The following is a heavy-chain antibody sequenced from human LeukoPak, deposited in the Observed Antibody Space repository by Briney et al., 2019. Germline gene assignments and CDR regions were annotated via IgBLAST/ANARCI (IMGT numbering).Heavy chain of an antibody. J-gene: IGHJ4*02. CDR2: ISSSGSTI. D-gene: IGHD5-18*01. Sequence: AGGSLRLSCAASGFTFSDYYMSWVRQAPGKGLEWVSYISSSGSTIYYADSVKGRFTISRDNAKNSLYLQMNSLRAEDTAVYYCVRDSYGFFYFDYWGQGTLVTVSS. CDR1: GFTFSDYY. CDR3: VRDSYGFFYFDY. V-gene: IGHV3-11*04.